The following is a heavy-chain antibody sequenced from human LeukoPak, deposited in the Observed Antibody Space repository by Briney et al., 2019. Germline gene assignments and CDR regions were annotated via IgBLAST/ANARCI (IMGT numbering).Heavy chain of an antibody. Sequence: GGSLRLSCAASGFAFNTYAMHWVRQAPGQGLEWVALIWHDGSHKFYSNSVRGQFTISRDNSKNTVSLQMNNLRPEDTAVYYCARGCGGDCYPPDYWGQGTLVTVSS. CDR2: IWHDGSHK. V-gene: IGHV3-33*01. J-gene: IGHJ4*02. CDR3: ARGCGGDCYPPDY. CDR1: GFAFNTYA. D-gene: IGHD2-21*02.